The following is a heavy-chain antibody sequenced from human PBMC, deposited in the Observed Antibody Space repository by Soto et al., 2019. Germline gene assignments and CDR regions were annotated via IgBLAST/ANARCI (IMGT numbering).Heavy chain of an antibody. CDR2: IIPMFGTV. V-gene: IGHV1-69*06. CDR1: GGTFTSFA. J-gene: IGHJ6*02. CDR3: ARDAGAAGVYDFDMDV. D-gene: IGHD6-13*01. Sequence: QVQLVQSGAEVKKPGSSVKVSCKASGGTFTSFAISWVRQAPGEGPEWMGRIIPMFGTVNYAQNFKGRVTITADTSTSTAYMELSSLRSDDTAVYYCARDAGAAGVYDFDMDVWGQGPTVTVSS.